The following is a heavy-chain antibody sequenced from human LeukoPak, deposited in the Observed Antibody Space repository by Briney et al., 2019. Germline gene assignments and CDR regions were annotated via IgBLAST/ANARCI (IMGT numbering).Heavy chain of an antibody. CDR3: ARPHCTGGTCYDY. V-gene: IGHV3-7*05. Sequence: GGSLRLSCAASGFTFSSYWMSWVRQAPGKGLEWVATIKEDGSEKYYVDSVKGRFTISRDNAKNSLYLQMNSLRAEDPAVFYCARPHCTGGTCYDYWGQGTLVTVSS. CDR2: IKEDGSEK. D-gene: IGHD2-15*01. J-gene: IGHJ4*02. CDR1: GFTFSSYW.